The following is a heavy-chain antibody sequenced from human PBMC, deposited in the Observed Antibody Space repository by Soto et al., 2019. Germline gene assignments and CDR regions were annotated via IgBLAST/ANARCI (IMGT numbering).Heavy chain of an antibody. CDR2: IYSGGST. CDR3: ARDPWAADY. V-gene: IGHV3-66*01. Sequence: EVQLVESGGGLVQPGGSLRLSCAASGFTVSTKYMSWVRQAPGKGLEWVSVIYSGGSTFYADSVRGRFTISRDNSKKPVNLQMNSLRAEDTAGYDCARDPWAADYWGQGTLVTVSS. J-gene: IGHJ4*02. D-gene: IGHD3-16*01. CDR1: GFTVSTKY.